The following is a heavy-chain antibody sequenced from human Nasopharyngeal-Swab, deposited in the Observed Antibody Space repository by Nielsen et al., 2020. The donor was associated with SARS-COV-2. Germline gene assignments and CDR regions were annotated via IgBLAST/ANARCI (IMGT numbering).Heavy chain of an antibody. D-gene: IGHD6-13*01. V-gene: IGHV1-69*13. J-gene: IGHJ6*03. CDR1: GGTFSSYA. Sequence: SVKVSCKASGGTFSSYAISWVRQDPGQGLEWMGGIIPIFGTANYAQKFQGRVTITADESTSTAYMELSSLRSEDTAVYYCARLPGIAAAGRERYYYYYMDVWDKGTTVTVSS. CDR2: IIPIFGTA. CDR3: ARLPGIAAAGRERYYYYYMDV.